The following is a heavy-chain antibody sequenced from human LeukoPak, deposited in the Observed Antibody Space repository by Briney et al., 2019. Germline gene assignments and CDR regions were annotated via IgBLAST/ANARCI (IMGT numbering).Heavy chain of an antibody. V-gene: IGHV4-30-2*01. D-gene: IGHD5-24*01. J-gene: IGHJ4*02. Sequence: PSQTLSLTCAVSGGSISSGGYSWSWIRQPPGKGLEWIGYIYHSGSTYCNPSLKSRVTISVDRSKNQFSLKLSSVTAADTAVYYCAREVEMATNFFDYWGQGTLVTVSS. CDR1: GGSISSGGYS. CDR3: AREVEMATNFFDY. CDR2: IYHSGST.